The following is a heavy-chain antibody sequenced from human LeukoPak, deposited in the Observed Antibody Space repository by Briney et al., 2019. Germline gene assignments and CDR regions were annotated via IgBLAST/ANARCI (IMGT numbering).Heavy chain of an antibody. CDR2: IYTSGST. CDR1: GDSISNYY. D-gene: IGHD4-17*01. CDR3: ARERAAGYGDKGGAFDI. J-gene: IGHJ3*02. Sequence: KPSETLSLTCTVSGDSISNYYWSWIRQPAGKGLEWIGRIYTSGSTNYNPSLKSRVTMSVDTSKNQFSLKLSSVTAADTAVYYCARERAAGYGDKGGAFDIWGQGTMVTVSS. V-gene: IGHV4-4*07.